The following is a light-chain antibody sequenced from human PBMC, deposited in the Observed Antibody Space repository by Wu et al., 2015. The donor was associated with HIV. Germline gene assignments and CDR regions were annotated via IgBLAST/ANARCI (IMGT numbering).Light chain of an antibody. Sequence: DIQVTQSPSSLSASVGDTVTITCRASQTIENYLNWYQQKPGKAPNLLIYGASLLQSGVPSRFSGSGSGTDFNLTINSLQREDFASYHCQQSHAIPLTFGGGTRV. CDR2: GAS. J-gene: IGKJ4*01. CDR1: QTIENY. V-gene: IGKV1-39*01. CDR3: QQSHAIPLT.